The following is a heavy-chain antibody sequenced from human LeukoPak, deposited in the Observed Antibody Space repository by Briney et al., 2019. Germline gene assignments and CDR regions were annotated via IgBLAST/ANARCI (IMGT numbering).Heavy chain of an antibody. CDR3: ARVMVRGVNWFDP. Sequence: ASVKVSCKASGYTFSDYYMHWVRQAPGQGLEWMGWINPNSGGTNYAQKFQGRVTMTRDTSISTAYMELSRLRSDDTAVYYCARVMVRGVNWFDPWGQGTLVTVSS. D-gene: IGHD3-10*01. CDR1: GYTFSDYY. V-gene: IGHV1-2*02. CDR2: INPNSGGT. J-gene: IGHJ5*02.